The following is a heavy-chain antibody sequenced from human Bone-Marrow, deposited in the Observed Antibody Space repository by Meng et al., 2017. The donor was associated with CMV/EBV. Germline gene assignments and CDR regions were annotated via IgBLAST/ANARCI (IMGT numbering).Heavy chain of an antibody. CDR1: GFSFSNYW. J-gene: IGHJ6*02. Sequence: GGSLRLSCEASGFSFSNYWMSWVRQAPGRGLEWVANIKHDGSDKYYVDSVKGRFTISRDNAKNSLFLQMNSLRAEDTAVYYCARAGGTYETLYGMDVWGQGTTVTVSS. CDR3: ARAGGTYETLYGMDV. CDR2: IKHDGSDK. V-gene: IGHV3-7*01. D-gene: IGHD3-16*01.